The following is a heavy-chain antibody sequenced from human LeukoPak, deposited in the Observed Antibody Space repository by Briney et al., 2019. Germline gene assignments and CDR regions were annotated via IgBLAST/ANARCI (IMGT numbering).Heavy chain of an antibody. Sequence: ESGRSLRLSCAASGFTFSSYGMHWVRQAPGKGLEWVAVIWYDGSNKYYADSVKGRFTISRDNSKNTLYLQMNSLRAEDTAVYYCARGGRHYYDFWSGYYLDYWGREPWSPSPQ. CDR3: ARGGRHYYDFWSGYYLDY. CDR1: GFTFSSYG. J-gene: IGHJ4*02. D-gene: IGHD3-3*01. CDR2: IWYDGSNK. V-gene: IGHV3-33*01.